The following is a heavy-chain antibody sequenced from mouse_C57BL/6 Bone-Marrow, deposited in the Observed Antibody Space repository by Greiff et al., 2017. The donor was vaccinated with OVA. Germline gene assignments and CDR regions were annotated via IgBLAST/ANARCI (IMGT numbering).Heavy chain of an antibody. Sequence: VQLKESGGGLVQYGRSLRLSCATSGFTFSDFYMEWVRQAPGKGLEWIAASRNKANDYTTEYSASVKGRFIVTKDTSQSILYLQMNALRAENTAIYYCARDASYYDCSSYWYFDVWGTGTTVTVSA. CDR1: GFTFSDFY. D-gene: IGHD1-1*01. CDR2: SRNKANDYTT. CDR3: ARDASYYDCSSYWYFDV. V-gene: IGHV7-1*01. J-gene: IGHJ1*03.